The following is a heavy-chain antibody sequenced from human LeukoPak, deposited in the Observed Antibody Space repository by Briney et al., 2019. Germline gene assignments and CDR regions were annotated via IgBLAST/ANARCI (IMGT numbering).Heavy chain of an antibody. CDR3: AKSSRYGTGWYGRIDY. CDR2: ISDRGDNK. Sequence: GGSLRLSCAASGFTFSSHAMSWVRQAPAKGLEWVSAISDRGDNKQYTDSVKGRLTISRDNSKNTLYLQMNSLRADDTAVYYCAKSSRYGTGWYGRIDYWGQGTLVTVS. J-gene: IGHJ4*02. CDR1: GFTFSSHA. V-gene: IGHV3-23*01. D-gene: IGHD6-19*01.